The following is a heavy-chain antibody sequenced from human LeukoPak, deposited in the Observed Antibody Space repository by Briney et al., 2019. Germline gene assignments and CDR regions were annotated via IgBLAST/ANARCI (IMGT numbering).Heavy chain of an antibody. CDR3: ARLKSLVYVWGTYRFFDF. V-gene: IGHV4-59*12. J-gene: IGHJ4*02. CDR2: IYYSGST. D-gene: IGHD3-16*02. CDR1: GDSISSFY. Sequence: SETLSLTCIVSGDSISSFYWSWIRQPPGKGLEWIGYIYYSGSTNYNPSLKSRVTISVDTSKNQFSLRLSSVTAADMALYYCARLKSLVYVWGTYRFFDFWGQGPLVTVPS.